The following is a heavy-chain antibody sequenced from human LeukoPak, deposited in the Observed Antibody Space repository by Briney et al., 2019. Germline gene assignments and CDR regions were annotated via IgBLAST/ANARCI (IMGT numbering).Heavy chain of an antibody. D-gene: IGHD2-2*01. V-gene: IGHV3-23*01. J-gene: IGHJ3*02. CDR1: GFTFSSYA. CDR3: ARDTSPAPDIVVVPAAADAFDI. Sequence: GGSLRLSCADSGFTFSSYAMSWVRQAPGKGLVWVSAISGSGGSTYYADSVKGRFTISRDNSKNTLYLQMNSLRAEDTAVYYCARDTSPAPDIVVVPAAADAFDIWGQGTMVTVSS. CDR2: ISGSGGST.